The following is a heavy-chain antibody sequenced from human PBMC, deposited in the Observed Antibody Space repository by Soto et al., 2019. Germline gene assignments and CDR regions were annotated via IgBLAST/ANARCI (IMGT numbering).Heavy chain of an antibody. CDR3: ARGLDIVATIQDYYYGMDV. V-gene: IGHV1-2*04. CDR1: GYTLPGYY. CDR2: INPNSGGT. D-gene: IGHD5-12*01. Sequence: ASVKASCKASGYTLPGYYMHWVRQAPGQGLEWMGWINPNSGGTNYAQKFQGWVTMTRDTSISTAYMELSRLRSDDTAVYYCARGLDIVATIQDYYYGMDVWGQGTTVTVSS. J-gene: IGHJ6*02.